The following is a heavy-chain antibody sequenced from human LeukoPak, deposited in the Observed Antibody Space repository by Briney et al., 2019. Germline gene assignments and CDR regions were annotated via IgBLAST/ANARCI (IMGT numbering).Heavy chain of an antibody. CDR2: INTNTGKP. D-gene: IGHD3-10*01. J-gene: IGHJ4*02. Sequence: GASVKVSCKASGYTFSSYAINWVRQAPGQGLEWMGWINTNTGKPTYAQGFTGRFVFSLDTSVSSTAYLLISNLKTEDTAMYYCARGSKQGVSYTDGPMVRGVINLDYWGQGILVTASS. CDR3: ARGSKQGVSYTDGPMVRGVINLDY. V-gene: IGHV7-4-1*02. CDR1: GYTFSSYA.